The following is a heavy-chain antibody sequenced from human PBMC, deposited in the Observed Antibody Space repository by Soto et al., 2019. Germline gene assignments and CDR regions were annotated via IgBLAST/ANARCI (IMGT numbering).Heavy chain of an antibody. V-gene: IGHV3-33*01. Sequence: RLSCAESGVTLTSYGIHWVRQAPGKGLEWVAVICYDRSNKYYADSVEGRFTISRDNSKNTLYLQLNSLGPDQTAVYYCERPAAGDSCFGHWGQGTLVTVST. J-gene: IGHJ5*02. D-gene: IGHD6-25*01. CDR1: GVTLTSYG. CDR3: ERPAAGDSCFGH. CDR2: ICYDRSNK.